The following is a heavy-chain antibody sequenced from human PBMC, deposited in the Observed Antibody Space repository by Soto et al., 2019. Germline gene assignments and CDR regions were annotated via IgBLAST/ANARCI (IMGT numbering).Heavy chain of an antibody. D-gene: IGHD4-4*01. CDR3: ARGKLQYPAFDD. Sequence: GGSLRLSCAASGFTFSSYSMNWVRQAPGKGLEWVSSISSSSSYIYYADSVKGRFTISRDTAKNSLYLQMHSLTAEDTAVYYCARGKLQYPAFDDWGQGTLVTVSS. CDR2: ISSSSSYI. J-gene: IGHJ4*02. V-gene: IGHV3-21*01. CDR1: GFTFSSYS.